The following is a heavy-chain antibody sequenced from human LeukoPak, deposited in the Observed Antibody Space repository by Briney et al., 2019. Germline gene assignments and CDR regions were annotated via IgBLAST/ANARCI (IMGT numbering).Heavy chain of an antibody. J-gene: IGHJ5*01. CDR3: ARDGGGYDS. D-gene: IGHD5-24*01. V-gene: IGHV3-7*01. CDR1: GFTFSTYW. Sequence: GGSLRLSCAASGFTFSTYWMSWVRHTPGQGLEWGANIKEDGSRQYYVDSVKGRFTISRDNAKNSLYLQMNSLRVEDTAVYYCARDGGGYDSWGQGTLVTVSS. CDR2: IKEDGSRQ.